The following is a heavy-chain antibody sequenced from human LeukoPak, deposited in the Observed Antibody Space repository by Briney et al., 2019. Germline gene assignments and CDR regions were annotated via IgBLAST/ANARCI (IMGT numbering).Heavy chain of an antibody. Sequence: PGGSLRLSCAASGFTFSSYAMHWVRQAPGKGLEWVAVISYDGSNKYYADSVKGRFTISRDNSKNTLYLQMNSLRAEDTAVYYCAKDFYGSEPWGQGTLVTVSS. CDR1: GFTFSSYA. J-gene: IGHJ5*02. CDR2: ISYDGSNK. D-gene: IGHD3-10*01. CDR3: AKDFYGSEP. V-gene: IGHV3-30*04.